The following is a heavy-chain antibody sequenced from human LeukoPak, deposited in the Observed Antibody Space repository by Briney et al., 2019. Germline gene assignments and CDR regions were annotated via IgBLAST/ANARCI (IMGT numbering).Heavy chain of an antibody. J-gene: IGHJ6*02. D-gene: IGHD1-14*01. CDR1: GYTFTSYD. Sequence: GASVKVSCKASGYTFTSYDINWVRQATGQGLEWMGWMNPNSGNTGYAQKFQGRVTMTRNTSISTAYMELSSLRSEDTAVYYCARLGTQDYYYYGMDVWGQGTTVTVSS. V-gene: IGHV1-8*01. CDR2: MNPNSGNT. CDR3: ARLGTQDYYYYGMDV.